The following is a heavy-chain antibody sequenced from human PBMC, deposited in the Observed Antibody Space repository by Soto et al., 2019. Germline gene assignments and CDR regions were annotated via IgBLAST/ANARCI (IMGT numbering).Heavy chain of an antibody. CDR3: ATSPGGWLYYFDS. V-gene: IGHV1-3*05. D-gene: IGHD6-19*01. Sequence: QVQLVQSGAEEKKPGASVKVSCKASGYTFTSYAMHWVRQAPGQRLEWMGWINAGNSNTKYSQKFQGRVTITRDTSESTAYTELSSLRSEDTAVYYCATSPGGWLYYFDSWGQGTLVTVSS. CDR2: INAGNSNT. J-gene: IGHJ4*02. CDR1: GYTFTSYA.